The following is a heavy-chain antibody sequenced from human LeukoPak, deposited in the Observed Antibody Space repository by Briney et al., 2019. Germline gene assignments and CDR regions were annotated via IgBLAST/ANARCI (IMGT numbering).Heavy chain of an antibody. D-gene: IGHD2-2*01. CDR1: GGSISSSSYY. CDR3: ARQLGYCSSTSCYADKVDY. V-gene: IGHV4-39*01. Sequence: SETLSLTCTVSGGSISSSSYYWGWIRQPPAKGLEWIGSIYYSGSTYYNPSLKSRVTISVDTSKNQFSLKLSSVTAADTAVYYCARQLGYCSSTSCYADKVDYWGQGTLVTVSS. J-gene: IGHJ4*02. CDR2: IYYSGST.